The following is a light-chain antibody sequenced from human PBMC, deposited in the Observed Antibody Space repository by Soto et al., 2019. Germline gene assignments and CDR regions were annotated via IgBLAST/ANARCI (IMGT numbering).Light chain of an antibody. V-gene: IGLV1-47*01. CDR2: RNN. CDR3: AAWDDSLSGWV. Sequence: QPVLTQPPSASGTPGQRVSISCSRSSSNIRSSSIYWYQQLPGTAPKLLVYRNNQRPSGVPDRFSGSESGTSASLAISGLRSEVEADYYCAAWDDSLSGWVFGGGTKVTVL. J-gene: IGLJ3*02. CDR1: SSNIRSSS.